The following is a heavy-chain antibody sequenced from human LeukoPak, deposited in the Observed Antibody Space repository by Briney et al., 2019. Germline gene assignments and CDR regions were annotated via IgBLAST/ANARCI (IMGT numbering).Heavy chain of an antibody. CDR3: ASRDYTSSKY. V-gene: IGHV3-74*01. D-gene: IGHD2-2*02. CDR1: GFAFSRYW. CDR2: INSDGSIT. J-gene: IGHJ4*02. Sequence: GGSLRLSCAASGFAFSRYWMQWVRQAPGKGLVWVSDINSDGSITRYADSVKGRFTISRDNAKNTLYLQMNSLRAEDTAVYYCASRDYTSSKYWGQGTLVTVSS.